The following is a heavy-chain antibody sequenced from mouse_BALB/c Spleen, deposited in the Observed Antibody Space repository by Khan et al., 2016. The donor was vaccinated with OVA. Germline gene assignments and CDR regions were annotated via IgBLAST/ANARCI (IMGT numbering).Heavy chain of an antibody. J-gene: IGHJ4*01. CDR2: IYPGTGST. CDR1: GYIFTSYW. Sequence: QVQLKESGPELVRPGASVKLSCKTSGYIFTSYWIHWVKKRPGQGLEWIGRIYPGTGSTYYNEKFKGKATLTADKSSSTAYMQLSSLKSEDSAVYFCARYEDAMDYWGQGTPVTVSA. V-gene: IGHV1S132*01. CDR3: ARYEDAMDY. D-gene: IGHD2-10*02.